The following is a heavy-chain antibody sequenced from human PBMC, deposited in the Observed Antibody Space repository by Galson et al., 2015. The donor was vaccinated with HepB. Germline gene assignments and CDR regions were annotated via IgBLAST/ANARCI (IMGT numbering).Heavy chain of an antibody. CDR2: IYAGDNT. V-gene: IGHV3-66*01. Sequence: SLRLSCAASGFAVTRDQMSWVRQAPGKGLEWVSIIYAGDNTEYADSVKGRFTISRDNSKNTVHLQMNSLRAEDTALYYCARSGPNYDLRRSHFDIWGQGTMVIVSS. CDR1: GFAVTRDQ. CDR3: ARSGPNYDLRRSHFDI. D-gene: IGHD3-3*01. J-gene: IGHJ3*02.